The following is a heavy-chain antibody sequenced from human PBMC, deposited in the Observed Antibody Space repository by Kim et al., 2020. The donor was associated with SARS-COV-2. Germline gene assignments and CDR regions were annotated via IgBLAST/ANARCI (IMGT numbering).Heavy chain of an antibody. D-gene: IGHD3-10*01. CDR1: GGSFSGYY. CDR3: ARGRPYDRRGSGPFGDYYFDY. V-gene: IGHV4-34*01. Sequence: SETLSLTCAVYGGSFSGYYWSWIRQPPGKGLEWIGEINHSGSTNYNPSLKSRVTISVDTSKNQFSLKLSSVTAADTAVYYCARGRPYDRRGSGPFGDYYFDYWGQGTLVTVSS. J-gene: IGHJ4*02. CDR2: INHSGST.